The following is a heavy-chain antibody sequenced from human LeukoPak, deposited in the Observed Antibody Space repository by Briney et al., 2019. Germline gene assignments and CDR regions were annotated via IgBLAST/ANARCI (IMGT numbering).Heavy chain of an antibody. V-gene: IGHV4-34*01. CDR1: GVSFSGYY. J-gene: IGHJ4*02. CDR3: ANSANYGGNSGFFDY. Sequence: SETLSLTCAVYGVSFSGYYWSWIRQPPEKGLGWIGEITRTGRINYNPSLKSRVTISVDTSKNQFSLKLSSVTAADTAVYYCANSANYGGNSGFFDYWGQGTLVTVSS. D-gene: IGHD4-23*01. CDR2: ITRTGRI.